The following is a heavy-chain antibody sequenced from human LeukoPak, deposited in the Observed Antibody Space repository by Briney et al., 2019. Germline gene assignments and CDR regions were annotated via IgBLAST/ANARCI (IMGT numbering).Heavy chain of an antibody. CDR2: INTNSGGT. J-gene: IGHJ4*02. D-gene: IGHD3-22*01. CDR1: GYTFTGYY. CDR3: ARLRSYYDSSGSDFGN. Sequence: ASVKVSCKTSGYTFTGYYMHWVRQAPGQGLEWMGWINTNSGGTNYAQKFQGRVTMTRDTSINTAYLEVSRLRSDDTAVYYCARLRSYYDSSGSDFGNWGQGTLVTVSS. V-gene: IGHV1-2*02.